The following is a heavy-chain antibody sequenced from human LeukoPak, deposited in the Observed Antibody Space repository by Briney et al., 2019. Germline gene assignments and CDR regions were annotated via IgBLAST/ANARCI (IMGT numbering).Heavy chain of an antibody. CDR1: GFNFNDYG. Sequence: GGSLRLSCAASGFNFNDYGMSWVRQAPGKGLEWVSGISWNGGSRGYADSVKGRFTISRDNAKNSLYLQMNSLRTEDTAFYYCARGPHLALDTDDAFDIWGQGTMVTVSS. CDR3: ARGPHLALDTDDAFDI. CDR2: ISWNGGSR. J-gene: IGHJ3*02. V-gene: IGHV3-20*04. D-gene: IGHD5-18*01.